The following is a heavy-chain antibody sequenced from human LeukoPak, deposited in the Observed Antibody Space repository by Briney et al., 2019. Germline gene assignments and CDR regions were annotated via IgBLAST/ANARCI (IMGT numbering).Heavy chain of an antibody. D-gene: IGHD5-18*01. Sequence: SETLSLTCTVSGGSISSSSYYWGWIRQPPGKGLEWIGSIYYSGSTYYNPSLKSRVTISVDTSKNQFSLKLSSVTAADTAVYYCARLPAHGYGARGRYDYWGQGTLVTVSS. CDR1: GGSISSSSYY. J-gene: IGHJ4*02. V-gene: IGHV4-39*01. CDR3: ARLPAHGYGARGRYDY. CDR2: IYYSGST.